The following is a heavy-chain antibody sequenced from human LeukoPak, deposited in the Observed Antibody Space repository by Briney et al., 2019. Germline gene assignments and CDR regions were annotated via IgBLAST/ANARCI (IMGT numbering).Heavy chain of an antibody. V-gene: IGHV4-34*01. J-gene: IGHJ4*02. Sequence: SETLSLTCAVYGGSFSGYYWSWIRQPPGRGLEWIGEINHSGSTNYNPSLKSRVTISVDTSKNQFSLKLSSVTAADTAVYYCASPRRGEGKYCSGGSCYFDYWGQGTLVTVSS. CDR3: ASPRRGEGKYCSGGSCYFDY. D-gene: IGHD2-15*01. CDR2: INHSGST. CDR1: GGSFSGYY.